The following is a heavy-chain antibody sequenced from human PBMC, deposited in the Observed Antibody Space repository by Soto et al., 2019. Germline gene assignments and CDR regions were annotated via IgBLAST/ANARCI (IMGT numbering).Heavy chain of an antibody. J-gene: IGHJ4*01. CDR3: SVRYDTGETVLVY. Sequence: GGSLRLSCVVSGFTFSDHYMDWVRQAPGKGLEWVGRSSDKGNSYTTEYAASVDGRFSVSRDDSKNSLYLQMNSLKIEDTAVYYCSVRYDTGETVLVYWGHGTLVTVSS. V-gene: IGHV3-72*01. CDR2: SSDKGNSYTT. CDR1: GFTFSDHY. D-gene: IGHD3-10*01.